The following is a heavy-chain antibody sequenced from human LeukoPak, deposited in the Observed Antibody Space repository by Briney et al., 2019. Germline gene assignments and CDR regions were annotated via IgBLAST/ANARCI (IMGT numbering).Heavy chain of an antibody. J-gene: IGHJ4*02. V-gene: IGHV1-18*01. Sequence: ASVKVSCKASGYTFTSYAMNWVRQAPGQGLEWLGWISGSKGNTHYIQRLQGRITMTTDTSTSTAYMELRSLRSDDTALYYCGREFCDTHRCFFPDFWGQGTLVTVSS. CDR3: GREFCDTHRCFFPDF. CDR1: GYTFTSYA. CDR2: ISGSKGNT. D-gene: IGHD4/OR15-4a*01.